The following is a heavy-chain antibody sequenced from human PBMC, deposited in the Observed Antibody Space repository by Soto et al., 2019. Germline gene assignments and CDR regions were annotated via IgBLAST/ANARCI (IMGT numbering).Heavy chain of an antibody. J-gene: IGHJ5*02. V-gene: IGHV1-3*04. Sequence: ASGKVSCKASGYTLTDYAMHWVRQAPGQRLEWMGWINTANGNTRYVQNLQGRVTFTRDTSASTAYMELSSLTFEDTAVYYCACQVGVVSWWFDPWGQGTLVTVSS. CDR3: ACQVGVVSWWFDP. CDR1: GYTLTDYA. CDR2: INTANGNT. D-gene: IGHD3-3*01.